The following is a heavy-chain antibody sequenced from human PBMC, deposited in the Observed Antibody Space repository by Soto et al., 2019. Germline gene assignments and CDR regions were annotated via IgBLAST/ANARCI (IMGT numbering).Heavy chain of an antibody. CDR1: GGSISSGNSY. J-gene: IGHJ5*02. D-gene: IGHD3-22*01. V-gene: IGHV4-31*03. CDR2: IYDSGST. Sequence: QVQLQESGPGLVKPSQTLSLTCTVSGGSISSGNSYWSWIRQHPGKGLEWIGYIYDSGSTYYNPARKSRLTISVNTSKNQFSLKLSSVTAADTAVYYGARTSYDNSGTAADPWGQGTLVTVSS. CDR3: ARTSYDNSGTAADP.